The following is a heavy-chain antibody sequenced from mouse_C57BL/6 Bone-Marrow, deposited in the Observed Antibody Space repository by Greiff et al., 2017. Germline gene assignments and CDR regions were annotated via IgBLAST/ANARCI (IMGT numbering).Heavy chain of an antibody. V-gene: IGHV2-2*01. Sequence: VQLVESGPGLVQPSQSLSITCTVSGFSLTRYGVHWVRQSPGKGLEWLGVIWSGGSTDYNAAFISRLSISKDNSKSQVFFKMNSLQADDTAIYYCARPDYYGSSLWFAYWGQGTLVTVSA. J-gene: IGHJ3*01. CDR2: IWSGGST. CDR3: ARPDYYGSSLWFAY. CDR1: GFSLTRYG. D-gene: IGHD1-1*01.